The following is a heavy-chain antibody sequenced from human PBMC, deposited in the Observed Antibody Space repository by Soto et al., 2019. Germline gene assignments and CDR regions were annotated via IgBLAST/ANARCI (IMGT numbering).Heavy chain of an antibody. Sequence: QVQLVESGGGVVQPGRSLRLSCAASGFSFSGYAMHWVRQAPGKGLEWVAFISYDGSNDYYADFVKGRFAISRDDSKNTLHLQMNSLRAKDTAVYYCAKERTGYYIENWGQGTLVTVSS. D-gene: IGHD3-9*01. CDR2: ISYDGSND. J-gene: IGHJ4*02. CDR3: AKERTGYYIEN. V-gene: IGHV3-30*18. CDR1: GFSFSGYA.